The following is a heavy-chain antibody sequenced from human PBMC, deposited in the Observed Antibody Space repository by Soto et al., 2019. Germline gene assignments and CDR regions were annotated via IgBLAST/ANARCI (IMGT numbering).Heavy chain of an antibody. CDR1: GGSFSGYY. CDR3: ARGEYSSGWYDYYYGMDV. V-gene: IGHV4-34*01. CDR2: INHSGST. Sequence: PSETLTLTCAVYGGSFSGYYWSWIRQPPGKGLEWIGEINHSGSTNYNPSLKSRVTISVDTSKNQFSLKLSSVTAADTAVYYCARGEYSSGWYDYYYGMDVWGQGTTVTVSS. D-gene: IGHD6-19*01. J-gene: IGHJ6*02.